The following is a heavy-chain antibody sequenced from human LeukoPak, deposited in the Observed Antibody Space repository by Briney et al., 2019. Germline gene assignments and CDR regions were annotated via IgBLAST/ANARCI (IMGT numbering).Heavy chain of an antibody. CDR2: ISGSGSAI. CDR1: GFTFSIYE. D-gene: IGHD2-15*01. J-gene: IGHJ3*02. V-gene: IGHV3-48*03. Sequence: PGGSLRLSCAASGFTFSIYEMNWVRQAPGKGLEWVSYISGSGSAIYYADSVKGRFTISRDNSKNTLYLQMNSLRAEDTAVYYCAKLGYCSGGSCENDAFDIWGQGTMVTVSS. CDR3: AKLGYCSGGSCENDAFDI.